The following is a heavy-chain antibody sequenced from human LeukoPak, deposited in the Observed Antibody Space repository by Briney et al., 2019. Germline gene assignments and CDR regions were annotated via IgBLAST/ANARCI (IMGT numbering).Heavy chain of an antibody. CDR1: GGSISSGSYY. CDR2: IYTSGST. D-gene: IGHD3-22*01. CDR3: ARERGYDSSGYYSSFDY. V-gene: IGHV4-61*02. Sequence: SQTLSLTCTVSGGSISSGSYYWRWIRQPAGKGLEWIGRIYTSGSTNYNPSLKSRVTISVDTSKNQFSLKLSSVTAADTAVYYCARERGYDSSGYYSSFDYWGQGTLVTVSS. J-gene: IGHJ4*02.